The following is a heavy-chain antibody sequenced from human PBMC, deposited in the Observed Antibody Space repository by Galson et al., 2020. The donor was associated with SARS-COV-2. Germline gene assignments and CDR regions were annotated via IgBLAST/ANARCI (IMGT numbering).Heavy chain of an antibody. CDR1: GFTFTNYA. D-gene: IGHD1-26*01. CDR2: ISHDGKIQ. CDR3: TRDVSGGASDI. J-gene: IGHJ3*02. V-gene: IGHV3-30*04. Sequence: QLGESLKISCAASGFTFTNYAMHWVRQAPGKGLEWLTVISHDGKIQVYADSVKGRFTISRDNSGNMVFLQIVSLRPDDTALYYCTRDVSGGASDIWCQWIIVTVSS.